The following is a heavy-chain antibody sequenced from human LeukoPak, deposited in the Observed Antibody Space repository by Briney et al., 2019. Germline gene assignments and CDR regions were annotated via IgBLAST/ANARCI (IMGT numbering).Heavy chain of an antibody. V-gene: IGHV3-15*01. Sequence: GGSLRLSCAASGFSFNNAWMRWVRPAPGEGLEWVGRIKSKSGGGTTDYPAPMKGRLTISRDDSNTTLYLQMNSLKTEDTAVYYCATLYSDYPAIVLFWGRGTLVTVSS. CDR1: GFSFNNAW. J-gene: IGHJ4*02. CDR2: IKSKSGGGTT. CDR3: ATLYSDYPAIVLF. D-gene: IGHD4-11*01.